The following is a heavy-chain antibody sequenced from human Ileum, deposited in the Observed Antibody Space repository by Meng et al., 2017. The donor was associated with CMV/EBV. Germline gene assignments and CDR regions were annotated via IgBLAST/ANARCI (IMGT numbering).Heavy chain of an antibody. CDR3: AVGITGTTGWFDP. D-gene: IGHD1-7*01. CDR1: GGSFSGYY. J-gene: IGHJ5*02. V-gene: IGHV4-34*01. CDR2: INHSGST. Sequence: ETLSLTCAVYGGSFSGYYWSWIRQPPGKGLEWIGEINHSGSTNYNPSLKSRVTISVDTSKTQFSLKLSSVTAADTAVYYCAVGITGTTGWFDPWGQGTLVTVSS.